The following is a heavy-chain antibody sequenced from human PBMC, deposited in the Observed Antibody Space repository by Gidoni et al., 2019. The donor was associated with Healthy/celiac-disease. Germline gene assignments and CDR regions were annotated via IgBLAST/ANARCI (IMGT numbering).Heavy chain of an antibody. D-gene: IGHD2-15*01. V-gene: IGHV3-48*01. CDR1: GFTFRSYS. CDR3: ARGQGVVAATDWFDP. Sequence: EVQLVESGGGLVQPGGSLRLSCAASGFTFRSYSMNWVRQAPGKGLEWVSYISSSSSTIYYADSVKGRFTISRDNAKNSLYLQMNSLRAEDTAVYYCARGQGVVAATDWFDPWGQGTLVTVSS. CDR2: ISSSSSTI. J-gene: IGHJ5*02.